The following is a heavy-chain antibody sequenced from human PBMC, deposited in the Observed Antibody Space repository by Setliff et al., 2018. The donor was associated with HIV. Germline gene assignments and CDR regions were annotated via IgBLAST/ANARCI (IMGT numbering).Heavy chain of an antibody. J-gene: IGHJ4*02. V-gene: IGHV3-30*04. CDR2: ISYDGSDI. CDR1: GFSFNNYV. D-gene: IGHD1-26*01. CDR3: VRDPIEGSPDYFDY. Sequence: GGSLRLSCAASGFSFNNYVMYWVRQAPGKGLEWVAVISYDGSDIYYADSVKGRFTVSRENSKSTLYLHMNSLRPEDTATYYCVRDPIEGSPDYFDYWGQGALVTVSS.